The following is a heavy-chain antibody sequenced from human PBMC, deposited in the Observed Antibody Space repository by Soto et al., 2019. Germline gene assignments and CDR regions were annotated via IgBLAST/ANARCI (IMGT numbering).Heavy chain of an antibody. CDR1: EFSISSYG. Sequence: RGSLRVSYAASEFSISSYGCHRARQAPGKGLEWVAVISYDARNEYYIDSAKPRYPTSRHNSKNTVFLHMNNLRDGDTAVYYCARESHHPRGASPYDMAVWVQAT. J-gene: IGHJ6*02. CDR3: ARESHHPRGASPYDMAV. D-gene: IGHD2-2*01. CDR2: ISYDARNE. V-gene: IGHV3-30*03.